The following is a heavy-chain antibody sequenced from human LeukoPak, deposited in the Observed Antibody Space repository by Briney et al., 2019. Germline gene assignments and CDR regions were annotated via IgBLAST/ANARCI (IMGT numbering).Heavy chain of an antibody. J-gene: IGHJ3*02. CDR3: AKEVRGDAFDI. Sequence: GGSLRLSCVASEFTFRSYDMHWVRQAPGKGLEWVAVISYDGSNKDYADSVKGRFTISRDNTKNTLFLQMNSVRAEDTAVYYCAKEVRGDAFDIWGQGTMVTVSS. D-gene: IGHD3-16*01. CDR1: EFTFRSYD. V-gene: IGHV3-30*18. CDR2: ISYDGSNK.